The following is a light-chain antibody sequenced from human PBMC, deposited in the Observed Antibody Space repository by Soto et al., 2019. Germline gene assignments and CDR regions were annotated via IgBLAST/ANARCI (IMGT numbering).Light chain of an antibody. J-gene: IGLJ1*01. CDR2: DVS. CDR1: SSDVGGYNY. Sequence: QSALTQPASVSGSPGQSITISCTGTSSDVGGYNYVSWYQQYPGKAPKLMIYDVSNRPSGIPNRFSGSKSGNTASLTISGLQAEDQADYYCSSYTSSSTLYVFGTGTKVTVL. CDR3: SSYTSSSTLYV. V-gene: IGLV2-14*01.